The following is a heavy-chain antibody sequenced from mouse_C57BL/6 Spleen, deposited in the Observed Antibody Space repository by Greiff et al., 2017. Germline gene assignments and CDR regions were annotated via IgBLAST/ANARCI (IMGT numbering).Heavy chain of an antibody. CDR2: IDPNSGGT. D-gene: IGHD2-5*01. CDR1: GYTFTSYW. J-gene: IGHJ4*01. Sequence: VQLQQPGAELVKPGASVKLSCKASGYTFTSYWMHWVKQRPGRGLEWIGRIDPNSGGTKYNEKFKSKATLTVDKPSSTAYMQLSSLTSEDSAVYYCARSTGPYYSNDVDYAMDYWGQGTSVTVSS. CDR3: ARSTGPYYSNDVDYAMDY. V-gene: IGHV1-72*01.